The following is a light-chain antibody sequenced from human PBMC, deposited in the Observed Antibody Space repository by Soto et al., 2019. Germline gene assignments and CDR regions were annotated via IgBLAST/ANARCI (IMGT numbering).Light chain of an antibody. Sequence: DIQMTQSPSTLSASVGDRVTITCRASQSSSSWLAWYQQKPGKAPKLLIYDASSLESGVPSRFSGSGSGTEFTLTISSLQPDDFATYYCQQYNSYSQTFGQGTKVEI. J-gene: IGKJ1*01. CDR3: QQYNSYSQT. CDR2: DAS. CDR1: QSSSSW. V-gene: IGKV1-5*01.